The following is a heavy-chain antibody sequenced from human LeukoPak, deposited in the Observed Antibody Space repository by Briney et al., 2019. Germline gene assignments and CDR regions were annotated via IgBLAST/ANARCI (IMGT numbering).Heavy chain of an antibody. CDR3: VKGTSTKYYYYGMDV. V-gene: IGHV3-64D*06. J-gene: IGHJ6*02. D-gene: IGHD2-2*01. CDR1: GFAFSNYA. Sequence: GGSLRLSCSASGFAFSNYATHWVRQAPGKGLEYVAGINSNGGSTFYADSVKGRFTMSGDNSKNTLYLQMSSLSAEDTAVYYCVKGTSTKYYYYGMDVWGQGTTVTVSS. CDR2: INSNGGST.